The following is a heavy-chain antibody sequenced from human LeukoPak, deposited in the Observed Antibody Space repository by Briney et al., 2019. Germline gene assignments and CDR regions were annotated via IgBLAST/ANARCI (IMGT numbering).Heavy chain of an antibody. CDR1: GGSISSGDYY. CDR3: ARVSMVRGVTFDY. V-gene: IGHV4-30-4*01. CDR2: IYYSGST. Sequence: PSETLSLTCTVSGGSISSGDYYWSWVRQPPGKGLEWIGYIYYSGSTYYNPSLKSRVTISVDTSKNQFSLKLSSVTAADTAVYYCARVSMVRGVTFDYWGQGTLVTVSS. J-gene: IGHJ4*02. D-gene: IGHD3-10*01.